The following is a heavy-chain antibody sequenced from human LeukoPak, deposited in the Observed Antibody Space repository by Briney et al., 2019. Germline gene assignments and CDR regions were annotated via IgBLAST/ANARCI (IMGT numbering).Heavy chain of an antibody. Sequence: PGGSLRLSCVASGFTFDEYTVIWVRQAPGGGLEWVSGISWNIDLIGYAYSMKGRFTISRDNAKNSLYLQMNSLRPEDTAMYYCARGGRRGSGYIYKGDYWGQGTLVTVSS. D-gene: IGHD3-10*01. CDR3: ARGGRRGSGYIYKGDY. CDR2: ISWNIDLI. J-gene: IGHJ4*02. CDR1: GFTFDEYT. V-gene: IGHV3-9*01.